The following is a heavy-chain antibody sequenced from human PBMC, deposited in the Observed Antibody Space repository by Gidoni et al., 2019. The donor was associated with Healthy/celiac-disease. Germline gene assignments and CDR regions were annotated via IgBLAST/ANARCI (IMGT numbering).Heavy chain of an antibody. J-gene: IGHJ5*02. Sequence: EVQLVESGGGLVKPGRSLRLSCTASGFTFGDYAMSWFRQAPGKGLEWVGFIRSKAYGGTTEYAASVKGRFTISRDDSKSIAYLQMNSLKTEDTAVYYCTRALRKAAAGISRGGYHWFDPWGQGTLVTVSS. CDR2: IRSKAYGGTT. CDR1: GFTFGDYA. D-gene: IGHD6-13*01. CDR3: TRALRKAAAGISRGGYHWFDP. V-gene: IGHV3-49*05.